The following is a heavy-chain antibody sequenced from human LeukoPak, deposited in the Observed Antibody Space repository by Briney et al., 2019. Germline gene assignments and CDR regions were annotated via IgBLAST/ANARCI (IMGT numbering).Heavy chain of an antibody. Sequence: SETLSLTCTVSGDSITSGDYYWRWIRQSPGKGLEWMGYVHHTGGTHYNPSLKSRLTISIDTSRNQFSLNLNSVTASDTAVYYCAGVIGPGIYFDYWGQGTLVTVSS. V-gene: IGHV4-30-4*01. CDR1: GDSITSGDYY. CDR2: VHHTGGT. D-gene: IGHD1-14*01. CDR3: AGVIGPGIYFDY. J-gene: IGHJ4*02.